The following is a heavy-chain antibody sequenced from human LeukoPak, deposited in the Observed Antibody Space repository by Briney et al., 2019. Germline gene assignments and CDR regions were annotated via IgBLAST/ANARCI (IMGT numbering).Heavy chain of an antibody. V-gene: IGHV3-30*04. Sequence: GGSLRLSCAASGFTFSSYAMHWVRQAPGKGLEWVAVISYDGSNKYYADSVKGRFTISRDNSKNTLYLQMNSLRAEDTAVYYCARENVVVAASFDPWGQGTLVTVSS. D-gene: IGHD2-15*01. CDR2: ISYDGSNK. CDR3: ARENVVVAASFDP. CDR1: GFTFSSYA. J-gene: IGHJ5*02.